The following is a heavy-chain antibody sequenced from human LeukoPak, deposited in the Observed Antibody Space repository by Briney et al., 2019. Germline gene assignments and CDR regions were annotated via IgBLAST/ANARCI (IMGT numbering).Heavy chain of an antibody. CDR1: GFTFNRYG. CDR3: ARDAQRGFDYSNSLKY. D-gene: IGHD4-11*01. Sequence: GGSLRLSCAAAGFTFNRYGMHWVRQAPGKGLEWAAVIWSDGTNKYYADSVKGRFTISRDDSEKQVYLQMNSLKPEDTAVYFCARDAQRGFDYSNSLKYWGQGTPVTVST. V-gene: IGHV3-33*01. J-gene: IGHJ4*02. CDR2: IWSDGTNK.